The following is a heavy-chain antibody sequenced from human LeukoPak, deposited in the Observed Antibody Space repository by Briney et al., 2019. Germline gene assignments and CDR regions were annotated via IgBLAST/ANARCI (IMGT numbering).Heavy chain of an antibody. D-gene: IGHD3-3*01. Sequence: PSETLSLTCTVSGGSISSYYWSWIRQPAGKGLEWIGRIYTSGSTNYNPSLKSRVTMSVDTSKNQFSLKLSSVTAADTAVYYCARDRFDEFWSGIRWVDYYYYMDVWGKGTTVTVSS. CDR3: ARDRFDEFWSGIRWVDYYYYMDV. V-gene: IGHV4-4*07. CDR1: GGSISSYY. J-gene: IGHJ6*03. CDR2: IYTSGST.